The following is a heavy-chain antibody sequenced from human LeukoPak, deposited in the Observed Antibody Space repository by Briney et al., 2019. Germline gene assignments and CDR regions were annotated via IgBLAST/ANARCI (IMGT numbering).Heavy chain of an antibody. V-gene: IGHV1-58*02. Sequence: ASVKVPCKASGFTFTSSAMQWVRQARGQRLEWIGWIVVGSGNTNYAQKFQERVTITRDMSTSTAYMELSSLRSEDTAVYYCAAALGRGIVGAADAFDIWGQGTMVTVSS. D-gene: IGHD1-26*01. CDR1: GFTFTSSA. J-gene: IGHJ3*02. CDR2: IVVGSGNT. CDR3: AAALGRGIVGAADAFDI.